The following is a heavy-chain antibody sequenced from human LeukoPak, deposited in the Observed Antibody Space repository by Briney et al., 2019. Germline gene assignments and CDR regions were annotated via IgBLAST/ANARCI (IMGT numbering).Heavy chain of an antibody. D-gene: IGHD6-13*01. J-gene: IGHJ4*02. Sequence: SETLSLTCTVSGGSVSSGSYYWSWIRQPPGKGLEWIGYIYYSGSTNYNPSLKSRVTISGDTSKNQFSLKLSSVTAADTAVYYCARELAAATFDYWGQGTVVTVSS. CDR2: IYYSGST. CDR1: GGSVSSGSYY. V-gene: IGHV4-61*01. CDR3: ARELAAATFDY.